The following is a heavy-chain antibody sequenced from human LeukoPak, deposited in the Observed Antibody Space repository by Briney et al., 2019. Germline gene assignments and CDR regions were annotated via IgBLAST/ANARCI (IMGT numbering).Heavy chain of an antibody. J-gene: IGHJ3*02. V-gene: IGHV3-30*02. CDR1: GFTFSSYS. Sequence: GGSLRLSCAASGFTFSSYSMNWVRQAPGKGLEWVAFIRYDGSNKYYADSVKGRFTISRDNSKNTLYLQMNSLRAEDTAVYYCAKDLGYNWNYESAFDIWGQGTMVIVSA. CDR3: AKDLGYNWNYESAFDI. CDR2: IRYDGSNK. D-gene: IGHD1-7*01.